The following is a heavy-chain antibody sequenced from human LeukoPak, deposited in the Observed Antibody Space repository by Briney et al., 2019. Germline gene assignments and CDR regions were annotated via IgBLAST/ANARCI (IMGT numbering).Heavy chain of an antibody. CDR1: GFTFDDYA. Sequence: GRSLRLSCAASGFTFDDYAMHWVRQAPGKGLEWVSGISWNSGSIGYADSVKGRFTISRDNSKNTLYLQMNSLRAEDTAVYYCARRYQLLIDYWGQGTLVTVSS. D-gene: IGHD2-2*01. CDR3: ARRYQLLIDY. CDR2: ISWNSGSI. J-gene: IGHJ4*02. V-gene: IGHV3-9*01.